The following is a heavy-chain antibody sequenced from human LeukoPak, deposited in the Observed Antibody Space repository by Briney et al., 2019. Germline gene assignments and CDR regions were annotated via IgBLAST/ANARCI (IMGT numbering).Heavy chain of an antibody. CDR2: IYTSGST. CDR1: GGSISSSY. Sequence: SETLSLTCTVSGGSISSSYWSWIRQPAGKGLEWIGRIYTSGSTNYNPSLKSRITLSVDTSKNQFSLKLTSVTAADTAVYYCARESGTERYFDYWGPGTLVTVSS. CDR3: ARESGTERYFDY. D-gene: IGHD1-26*01. V-gene: IGHV4-4*07. J-gene: IGHJ4*02.